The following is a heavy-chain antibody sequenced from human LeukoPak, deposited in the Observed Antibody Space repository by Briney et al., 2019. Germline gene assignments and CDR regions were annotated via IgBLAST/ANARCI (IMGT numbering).Heavy chain of an antibody. V-gene: IGHV3-7*01. J-gene: IGHJ3*02. CDR3: VRGDYYDSGTSFIDAFDI. D-gene: IGHD3-10*01. Sequence: GGSLRLSCSASGFTFSRYWMSWVRQAPGKGLEWVTNIKQDGSQKFYVASVKGRFTISRDNAKNSLYLQMNSLRVEDTAVYYCVRGDYYDSGTSFIDAFDIWGQGAMVTVSS. CDR1: GFTFSRYW. CDR2: IKQDGSQK.